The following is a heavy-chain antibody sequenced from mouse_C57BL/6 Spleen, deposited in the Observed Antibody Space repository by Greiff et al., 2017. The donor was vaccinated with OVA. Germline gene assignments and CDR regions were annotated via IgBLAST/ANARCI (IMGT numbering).Heavy chain of an antibody. V-gene: IGHV1-52*01. CDR1: GYTFTSYW. CDR2: IDPSDSET. D-gene: IGHD1-1*01. J-gene: IGHJ3*01. Sequence: QVHVKQPGAELVRPGSSVKLSCKASGYTFTSYWMHWVKQRPIQGLEWIGNIDPSDSETHYNQKFKDKATLTVDKSSSTAYMQLSSLTSEDSAVYYCARDGGSSYGGWFAYWGQGTLVTVSA. CDR3: ARDGGSSYGGWFAY.